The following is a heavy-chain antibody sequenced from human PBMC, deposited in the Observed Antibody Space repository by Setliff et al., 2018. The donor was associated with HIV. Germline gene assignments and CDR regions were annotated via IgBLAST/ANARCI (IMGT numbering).Heavy chain of an antibody. V-gene: IGHV4-59*12. CDR3: ARSAYDSSGLPY. CDR1: GGSISSYY. D-gene: IGHD3-22*01. CDR2: IYYSGTT. Sequence: PSETLSLTCTVSGGSISSYYWSWIRQPPGKGLEWIGYIYYSGTTNYNPSLKSRVTISVDTSKNQFSLNLSSVTAADTAVYYCARSAYDSSGLPYWGQGTLVTVSS. J-gene: IGHJ4*02.